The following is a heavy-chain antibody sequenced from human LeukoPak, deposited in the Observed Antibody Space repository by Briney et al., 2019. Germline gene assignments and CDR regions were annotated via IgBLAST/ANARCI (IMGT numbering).Heavy chain of an antibody. D-gene: IGHD5-12*01. CDR2: INPSGGTT. V-gene: IGHV1-46*01. J-gene: IGHJ6*03. CDR3: AREGGYSGYDLFYMDV. CDR1: GYTFTNYY. Sequence: ASVKVSCKASGYTFTNYYIHWVRQAPGQGLEWMGIINPSGGTTNYAQKFQVRVTITADESTSTAYMELSSLRSEDTAVYYCAREGGYSGYDLFYMDVWGKGTTVTISS.